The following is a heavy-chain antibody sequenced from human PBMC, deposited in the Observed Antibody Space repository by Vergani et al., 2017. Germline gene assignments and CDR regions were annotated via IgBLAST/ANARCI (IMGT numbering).Heavy chain of an antibody. CDR2: IYYSGST. CDR1: GGSISSSSYY. V-gene: IGHV4-39*07. Sequence: QLQLQESGPGLVKPSETLSLTCTVSGGSISSSSYYWGWIRQPPGKGLEWIGSIYYSGSTNYNPSLKSRVTISVDTSKNQFSLKLSSVTAADTAVYYCARGLGLRGYSYGRLDYWGQGTLVTVSS. D-gene: IGHD5-18*01. J-gene: IGHJ4*02. CDR3: ARGLGLRGYSYGRLDY.